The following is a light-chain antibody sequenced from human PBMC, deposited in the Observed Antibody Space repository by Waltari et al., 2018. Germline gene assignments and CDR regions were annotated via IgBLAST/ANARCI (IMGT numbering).Light chain of an antibody. Sequence: SYELTQPPSVSVSLGQMARITCSGEALPTKYASWYQQKPGQFPVLVIYKDSERPSGIPERFSGSSSGTIVTLTISGVQAEDEADYYCLSADSSGTPWVFGGGTKLTVL. J-gene: IGLJ3*02. CDR1: ALPTKY. V-gene: IGLV3-16*01. CDR2: KDS. CDR3: LSADSSGTPWV.